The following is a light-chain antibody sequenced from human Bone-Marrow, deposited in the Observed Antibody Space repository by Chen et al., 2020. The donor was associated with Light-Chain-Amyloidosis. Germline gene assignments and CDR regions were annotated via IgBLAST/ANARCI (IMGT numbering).Light chain of an antibody. V-gene: IGKV3-20*01. CDR1: QSLTSPF. CDR3: QQYGSSST. CDR2: GAS. Sequence: EIVLMQSPGTLSLSPGDRATLSCRASQSLTSPFLAWYQQKPGQAPRLLISGASTRATGIPDRFSGSGSGTDFTLTISRLEPEDFAIYYCQQYGSSSTFGGGTRVAIK. J-gene: IGKJ4*01.